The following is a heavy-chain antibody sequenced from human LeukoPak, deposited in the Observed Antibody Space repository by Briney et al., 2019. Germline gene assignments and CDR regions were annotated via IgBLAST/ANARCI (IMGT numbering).Heavy chain of an antibody. CDR3: ARDGAVAGHDY. V-gene: IGHV3-21*01. J-gene: IGHJ4*02. CDR1: GFTFSSYS. D-gene: IGHD6-19*01. Sequence: GGSLRLSCAASGFTFSSYSMNWVRQAPGKGLEWVSSISSSSSYIYYADSVKGRFTISRDDAKNSLYLQMNSLRAEDTAVYYCARDGAVAGHDYWGQGTLVTVSS. CDR2: ISSSSSYI.